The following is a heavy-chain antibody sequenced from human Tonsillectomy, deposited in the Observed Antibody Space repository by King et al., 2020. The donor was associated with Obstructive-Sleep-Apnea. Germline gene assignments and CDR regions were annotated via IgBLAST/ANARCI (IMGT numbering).Heavy chain of an antibody. V-gene: IGHV4-39*07. CDR3: VRDGGYWLIDY. CDR1: GGSIDINNYY. Sequence: QLQLQESGPGLVKPSETLSLTCTVSGGSIDINNYYWGWVRQSPEKELEWIGSVDYTGASHYNPSLMSRLTMSKDTSKNQFSLKLTSVTAADTAVYYCVRDGGYWLIDYWGQGTLVTVSS. J-gene: IGHJ4*02. D-gene: IGHD3-16*01. CDR2: VDYTGAS.